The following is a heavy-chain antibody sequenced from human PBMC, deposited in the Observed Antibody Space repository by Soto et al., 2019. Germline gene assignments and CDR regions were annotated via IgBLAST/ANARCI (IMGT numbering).Heavy chain of an antibody. D-gene: IGHD2-2*01. CDR2: IIPIFGTA. CDR1: GGTLSSYA. CDR3: ARDRTKTANWFDP. V-gene: IGHV1-69*01. J-gene: IGHJ5*02. Sequence: QVQLVQSGAEVKKPGSSGKVSCKASGGTLSSYAISWVRQPPGQGLGWMGGIIPIFGTANYAQKFQGRVTITADESTSTAYMELSSLRSEDTAVYYCARDRTKTANWFDPWGQGTLVTVSS.